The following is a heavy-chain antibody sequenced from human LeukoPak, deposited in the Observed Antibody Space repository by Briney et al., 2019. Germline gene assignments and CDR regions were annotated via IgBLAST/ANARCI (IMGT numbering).Heavy chain of an antibody. V-gene: IGHV3-30-3*01. D-gene: IGHD3-9*01. Sequence: GGSLRLSCAASGFTFSSYAMHWVRQAPGKGLEWVAVISYDGSNKYYADSVKGRFTISRDNSKNTLYLQMNSLRAEDTAVYYCARGLPRVGRYPFDYWGQGTLVTVSS. J-gene: IGHJ4*02. CDR2: ISYDGSNK. CDR1: GFTFSSYA. CDR3: ARGLPRVGRYPFDY.